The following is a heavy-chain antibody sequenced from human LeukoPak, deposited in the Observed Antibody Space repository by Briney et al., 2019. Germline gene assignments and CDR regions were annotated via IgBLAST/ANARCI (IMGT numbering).Heavy chain of an antibody. D-gene: IGHD3-10*01. Sequence: PSETLSLTCTVSGGSISSSSYYWGWIRQPPGKGLGWIGYIYYSGSTYYNPSLKSRVTISVDRSKNQFSLKLSSVTAADTAVYYCALSYGSGSYYDYWGQGTLVTVSS. J-gene: IGHJ4*02. CDR3: ALSYGSGSYYDY. CDR2: IYYSGST. CDR1: GGSISSSSYY. V-gene: IGHV4-39*07.